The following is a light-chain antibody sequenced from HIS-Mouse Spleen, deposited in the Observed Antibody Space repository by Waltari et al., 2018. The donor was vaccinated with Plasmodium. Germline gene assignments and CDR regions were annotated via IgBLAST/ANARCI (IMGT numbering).Light chain of an antibody. V-gene: IGLV1-47*01. CDR2: RNN. CDR1: SSNTVCNY. CDR3: AAWDDSLSGRV. Sequence: QSVLTQPPSASGTPGQRVTIPCSGSSSNTVCNYVYWYPQLPGTAPKLLIYRNNQRPSGFPDRFSGSKSGTSASLAISGLRSEDEADYYCAAWDDSLSGRVFGGGTKLTVL. J-gene: IGLJ3*02.